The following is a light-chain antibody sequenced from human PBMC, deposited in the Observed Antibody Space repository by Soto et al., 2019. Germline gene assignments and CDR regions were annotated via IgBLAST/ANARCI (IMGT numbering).Light chain of an antibody. Sequence: DIQMTQSPSSLSASVGVRVTITCRTSQDISNYLAWYQQKPGKVPKLLIYAASTLQSGVPSRFSGSGSATDFSLTISSLQPEDVATYYCQKYNSAPHTFGGGTKVEIQ. CDR3: QKYNSAPHT. J-gene: IGKJ4*01. V-gene: IGKV1-27*01. CDR2: AAS. CDR1: QDISNY.